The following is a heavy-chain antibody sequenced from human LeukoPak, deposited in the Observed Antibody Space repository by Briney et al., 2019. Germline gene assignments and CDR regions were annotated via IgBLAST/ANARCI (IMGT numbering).Heavy chain of an antibody. V-gene: IGHV3-23*01. CDR3: ARGRSTTTTLPDY. CDR2: ISASGART. D-gene: IGHD2/OR15-2a*01. Sequence: GGSLRLSCVGSGFTFINYAVTWVRQAPGKGREWVSAISASGARTYYVDSLKGRFTISRDNSKDTLSLQINGLRDEDTAIYYCARGRSTTTTLPDYWGQGTLVTVSS. J-gene: IGHJ4*02. CDR1: GFTFINYA.